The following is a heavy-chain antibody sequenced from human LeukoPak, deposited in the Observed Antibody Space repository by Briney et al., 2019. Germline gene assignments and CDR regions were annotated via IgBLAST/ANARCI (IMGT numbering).Heavy chain of an antibody. D-gene: IGHD1-26*01. J-gene: IGHJ4*02. V-gene: IGHV4-39*01. CDR2: IYYSGST. CDR1: GASVSGSAYY. CDR3: AKSGGYGLIDY. Sequence: SETLSLTCTVSGASVSGSAYYLGWIRQPPGKGLEWIGNIYYSGSTYYNESLESRVTISIGTSKNQFSLKLNSVTAADTAMYYCAKSGGYGLIDYWGQGTLVTVSS.